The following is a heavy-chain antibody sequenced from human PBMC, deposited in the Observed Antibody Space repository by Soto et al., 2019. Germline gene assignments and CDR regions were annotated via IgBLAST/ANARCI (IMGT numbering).Heavy chain of an antibody. CDR1: GFNFRCYA. V-gene: IGHV3-23*01. CDR2: ISGSGGST. Sequence: GSRRLSWAASGFNFRCYAVSWVRQAPGKGLEWVSAISGSGGSTYYADSVKGRFTISRDNSKNTLYLQMNSLRAEDTAVYYCAKDHGVYNWFDPWGQGTLVTVPS. CDR3: AKDHGVYNWFDP. J-gene: IGHJ5*02. D-gene: IGHD6-13*01.